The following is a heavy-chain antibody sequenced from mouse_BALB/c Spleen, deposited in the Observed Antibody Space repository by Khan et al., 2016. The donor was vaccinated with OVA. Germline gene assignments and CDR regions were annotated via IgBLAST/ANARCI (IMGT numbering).Heavy chain of an antibody. J-gene: IGHJ4*01. V-gene: IGHV14-3*02. CDR2: IDPANGNT. Sequence: VRLQQSGAELMKPGASVKLSCTVSGFNIKDTYMHWVKQRPEQGLEWIGRIDPANGNTKYDPKLQGKATITADTSSNTAYLQLSSLTSEDTAVYYGAYSLLLYAMDYWGQGTSVTVSS. CDR1: GFNIKDTY. CDR3: AYSLLLYAMDY. D-gene: IGHD1-2*01.